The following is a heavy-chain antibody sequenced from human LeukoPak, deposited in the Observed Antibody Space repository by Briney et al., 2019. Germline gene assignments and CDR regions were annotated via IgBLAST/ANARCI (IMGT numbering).Heavy chain of an antibody. CDR3: ARGLKELTDFGYYFDY. CDR2: INPNSGGT. Sequence: ASVKVSCKASGYTFTGYYMHWVRQAPGQGLEWMGWINPNSGGTNYAQKFQGRVTMTRDTSISTAYMELSRLRSDDTAVYYCARGLKELTDFGYYFDYWGQGTLVTVSS. CDR1: GYTFTGYY. J-gene: IGHJ4*02. V-gene: IGHV1-2*02. D-gene: IGHD3-3*01.